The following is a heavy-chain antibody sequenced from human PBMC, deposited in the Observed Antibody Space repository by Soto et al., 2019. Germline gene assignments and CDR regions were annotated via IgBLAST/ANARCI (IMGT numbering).Heavy chain of an antibody. CDR1: GFTFSIYA. D-gene: IGHD2-21*02. V-gene: IGHV3-23*01. CDR2: ISGSGGST. Sequence: GSLRVSCAASGFTFSIYAISWVRQAPGKGLEWVSAISGSGGSTYYADSVKGRFTISRDNSKNTLYLQMNSLRAEDTAVYYCARIDCGGNCYSRSWYFDIWGRGTLVNVSS. CDR3: ARIDCGGNCYSRSWYFDI. J-gene: IGHJ2*01.